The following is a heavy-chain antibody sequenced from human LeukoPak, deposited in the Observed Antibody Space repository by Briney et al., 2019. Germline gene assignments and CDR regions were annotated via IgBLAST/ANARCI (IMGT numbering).Heavy chain of an antibody. J-gene: IGHJ4*02. Sequence: GGSLRLSCAASGFTFSSYGMHWVRQAPGKGLEWVAVISYDGSNKYYADSVKGRFTISRDNSKNTPYLQMNSLRAEDTAVYYCAKGYYYDSSGYDYWGQGTLVTVSS. V-gene: IGHV3-30*18. CDR2: ISYDGSNK. CDR1: GFTFSSYG. CDR3: AKGYYYDSSGYDY. D-gene: IGHD3-22*01.